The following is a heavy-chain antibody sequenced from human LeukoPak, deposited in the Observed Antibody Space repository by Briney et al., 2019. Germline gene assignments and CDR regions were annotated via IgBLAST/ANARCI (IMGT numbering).Heavy chain of an antibody. CDR1: GFTFGGYA. Sequence: PGGSLRLSCAASGFTFGGYAMHWVRQAPGKGLEWVSGISWNSGSIGYADSVKGRFTISRDNAKNSLYLQMNSLRAEDTALYYCAKEPYYYDSSGYYRGRGYFDYWGQGTLVTVSS. J-gene: IGHJ4*02. CDR3: AKEPYYYDSSGYYRGRGYFDY. CDR2: ISWNSGSI. V-gene: IGHV3-9*01. D-gene: IGHD3-22*01.